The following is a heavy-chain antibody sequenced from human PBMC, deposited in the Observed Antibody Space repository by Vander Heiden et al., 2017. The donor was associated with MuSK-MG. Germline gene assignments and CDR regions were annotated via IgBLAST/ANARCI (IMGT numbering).Heavy chain of an antibody. J-gene: IGHJ4*02. CDR2: ISYDGSNK. V-gene: IGHV3-30*18. Sequence: QVQLVESGGGVVQPGRSLRLPCAASGFTFSNYGMHWVRQAPGKGLGWVAVISYDGSNKYYADSVKGRFTISRDNSKNTLYLQMNSLRAEDTAVYYCAKDVMSTVTTFDYWGQGTLVTVSS. CDR1: GFTFSNYG. D-gene: IGHD4-17*01. CDR3: AKDVMSTVTTFDY.